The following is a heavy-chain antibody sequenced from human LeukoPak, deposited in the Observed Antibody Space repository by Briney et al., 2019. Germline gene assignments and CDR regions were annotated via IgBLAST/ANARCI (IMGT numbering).Heavy chain of an antibody. D-gene: IGHD2-15*01. CDR1: EFTFSLYW. Sequence: GGSLRLSCAASEFTFSLYWMMWVRQAPGKGLEWVAHIKQDGSEKYYVDSVKGRFTISRDNAKNSLYLQVNSLRAEDTAVYYCARGYCSGGTCYTYWGQGTLVTVSS. V-gene: IGHV3-7*01. CDR3: ARGYCSGGTCYTY. J-gene: IGHJ4*02. CDR2: IKQDGSEK.